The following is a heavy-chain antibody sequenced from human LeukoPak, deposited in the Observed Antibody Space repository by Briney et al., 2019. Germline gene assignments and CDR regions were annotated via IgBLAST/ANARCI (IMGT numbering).Heavy chain of an antibody. D-gene: IGHD5-18*01. J-gene: IGHJ4*02. CDR1: DFTVISNY. CDR3: TRGHAAMGDY. V-gene: IGHV3-53*01. CDR2: IHSNDDT. Sequence: GGSLRLSCAASDFTVISNYMTWVRQAPGKGLECISVIHSNDDTYYAASEKGRFTISRDTSNHMLYLQMNSLRAEDAAVYFCTRGHAAMGDYWGQGTLVTVSS.